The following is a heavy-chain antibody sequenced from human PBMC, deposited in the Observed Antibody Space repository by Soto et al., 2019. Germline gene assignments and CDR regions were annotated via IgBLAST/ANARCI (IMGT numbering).Heavy chain of an antibody. Sequence: ASVKVSCKASGYSFTSYGISWVRQAPGQGPEWMGWISGHNGNTNYAQKLQGRVTMTTDTSTSTAYMELRSLRSDDTAVYYCARDSLRDCSGGSCYSWWFDPWGQGTLVTVSS. V-gene: IGHV1-18*04. CDR2: ISGHNGNT. J-gene: IGHJ5*02. CDR3: ARDSLRDCSGGSCYSWWFDP. CDR1: GYSFTSYG. D-gene: IGHD2-15*01.